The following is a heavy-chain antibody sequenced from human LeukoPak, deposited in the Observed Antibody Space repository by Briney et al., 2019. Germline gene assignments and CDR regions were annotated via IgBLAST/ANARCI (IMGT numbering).Heavy chain of an antibody. CDR1: GGTFSSYA. Sequence: SVKVSCKASGGTFSSYAISWVRQAPGQGLEWMGGIIPIFGTANYAQKFQGRVTITTDESTSTAYMELSSLRSGDTAVYYCAVKRTGGGDYYYYYYYYMDVWGKGTTVTVSS. V-gene: IGHV1-69*05. J-gene: IGHJ6*03. D-gene: IGHD2-21*02. CDR2: IIPIFGTA. CDR3: AVKRTGGGDYYYYYYYYMDV.